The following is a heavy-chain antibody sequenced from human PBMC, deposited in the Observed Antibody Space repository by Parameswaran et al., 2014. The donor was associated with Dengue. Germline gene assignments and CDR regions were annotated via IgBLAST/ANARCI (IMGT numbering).Heavy chain of an antibody. D-gene: IGHD4-17*01. Sequence: AISSARWIRQPPGKGLEWIGYICYSGTTNYNPSLMHRVTISVNTSKNQFSLRLRSVTAADTAFFYCARLHVPTGQNNWFDPWGPGNPGHRLL. CDR3: ARLHVPTGQNNWFDP. J-gene: IGHJ5*02. CDR2: ICYSGTT. V-gene: IGHV4-59*08. CDR1: AISSA.